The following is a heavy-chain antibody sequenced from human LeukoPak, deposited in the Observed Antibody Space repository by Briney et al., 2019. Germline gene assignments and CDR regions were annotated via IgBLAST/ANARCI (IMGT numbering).Heavy chain of an antibody. D-gene: IGHD6-13*01. CDR1: GFTFSSYA. J-gene: IGHJ3*02. Sequence: GGSLRLSCAASGFTFSSYAMSWVRQAPGKGLEWVSAISGSGGSTYYADSVKGRFTISRDNSKNTLYLQMNSLRAEDTAVYYCAKDGLGMGFSSSWYDLPDAFDIWGQGTMVTVSS. CDR2: ISGSGGST. CDR3: AKDGLGMGFSSSWYDLPDAFDI. V-gene: IGHV3-23*01.